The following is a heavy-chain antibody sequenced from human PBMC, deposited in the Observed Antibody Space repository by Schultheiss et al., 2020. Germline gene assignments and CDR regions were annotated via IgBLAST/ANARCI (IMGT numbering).Heavy chain of an antibody. Sequence: GDSLPISCAASGFTFSSYEMNWVRQAPGKGLEWVSVIYSGGSTYYADSVKGRFTISRDNSKNTLYLQMNSLRAEDTAVYYCASTVGATTGGPVDYWGQGTLVNGYS. D-gene: IGHD1-26*01. CDR1: GFTFSSYE. V-gene: IGHV3-66*01. CDR3: ASTVGATTGGPVDY. J-gene: IGHJ4*02. CDR2: IYSGGST.